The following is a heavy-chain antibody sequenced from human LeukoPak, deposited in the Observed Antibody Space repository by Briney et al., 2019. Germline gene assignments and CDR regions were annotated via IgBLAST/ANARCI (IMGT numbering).Heavy chain of an antibody. J-gene: IGHJ4*02. CDR3: ARSLYCSGGSCYSGSIDS. Sequence: ASVKVSCKASGYTFTSYGITWVRQAPGQGLECMGWISAYNGNTNYAQKLQGRVTMTIDTSTSTAYMELRSLRSDDTAVYYCARSLYCSGGSCYSGSIDSWGQGTLVTVSS. CDR2: ISAYNGNT. CDR1: GYTFTSYG. D-gene: IGHD2-15*01. V-gene: IGHV1-18*01.